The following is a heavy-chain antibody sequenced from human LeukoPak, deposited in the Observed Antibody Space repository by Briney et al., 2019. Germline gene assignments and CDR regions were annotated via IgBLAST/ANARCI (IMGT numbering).Heavy chain of an antibody. D-gene: IGHD5-18*01. CDR2: INPNSGGT. J-gene: IGHJ6*03. V-gene: IGHV1-2*02. CDR3: ARRYRSYMDV. CDR1: GYTFTGYY. Sequence: ASVKVSCKASGYTFTGYYIHWVRQAPGQGLQWMAWINPNSGGTNYAQKFQGRVTMTRDTSISTAYMELSRLISDDTAVYYCARRYRSYMDVWGKGTTVTVSS.